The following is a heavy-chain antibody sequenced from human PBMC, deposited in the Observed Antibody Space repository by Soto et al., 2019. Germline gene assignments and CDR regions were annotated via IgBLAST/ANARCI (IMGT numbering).Heavy chain of an antibody. CDR2: IWYDGSNK. V-gene: IGHV3-33*01. J-gene: IGHJ4*02. Sequence: GSLRLSCAASGFTFSSYGMHWVRQAPGKGLEWVAVIWYDGSNKYYADSVKGRFTISRDNSKNTLYLQMNSLRAEDTAVYCCERGYYDRSGYPMDYWGQGTLVTVSA. CDR3: ERGYYDRSGYPMDY. CDR1: GFTFSSYG. D-gene: IGHD3-22*01.